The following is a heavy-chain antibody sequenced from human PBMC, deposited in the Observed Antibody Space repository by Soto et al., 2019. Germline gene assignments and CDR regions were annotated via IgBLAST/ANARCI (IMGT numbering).Heavy chain of an antibody. CDR2: ITNSGDRS. V-gene: IGHV3-23*01. D-gene: IGHD3-22*01. J-gene: IGHJ4*02. CDR3: ARGLEAGYYFAY. Sequence: EVQLLESGGRLIQPGGSLRLSCAASGFNFSSYAMSWIRQAPGKGPEWVAGITNSGDRSGYADSVNGRFTVSTDNSPNTMYLQLHSLRGDYTAIYYFARGLEAGYYFAYWGQGTLVTVSS. CDR1: GFNFSSYA.